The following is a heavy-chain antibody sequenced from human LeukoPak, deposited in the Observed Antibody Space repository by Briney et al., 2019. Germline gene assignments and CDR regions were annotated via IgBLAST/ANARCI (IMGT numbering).Heavy chain of an antibody. J-gene: IGHJ4*02. V-gene: IGHV1-69*13. CDR3: ARDRSLGLAVAGPLGY. CDR1: RYIFTYCY. Sequence: AVKVSFKPSRYIFTYCYIHLLRQAPGQGLEWMGGIIPIFGTANYAQKFQVRVTITADESTSTAYLELSSLRSEDTDVYYCARDRSLGLAVAGPLGYWGQGTLVTVSS. CDR2: IIPIFGTA. D-gene: IGHD6-19*01.